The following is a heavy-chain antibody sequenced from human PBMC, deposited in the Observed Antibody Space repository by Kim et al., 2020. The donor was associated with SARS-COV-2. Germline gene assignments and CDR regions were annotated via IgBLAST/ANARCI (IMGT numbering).Heavy chain of an antibody. J-gene: IGHJ4*02. CDR1: GGSISSSSYY. CDR2: IYYSGST. V-gene: IGHV4-39*01. CDR3: AEEKHDYGSRH. D-gene: IGHD4-17*01. Sequence: SETLSLTCTVSGGSISSSSYYWGWIRQPPGKGLEWIGSIYYSGSTYYNPSLKSRVTISVDTSKNQFSLKLSSVTAADTAVYYCAEEKHDYGSRHWGQGTLVTVSS.